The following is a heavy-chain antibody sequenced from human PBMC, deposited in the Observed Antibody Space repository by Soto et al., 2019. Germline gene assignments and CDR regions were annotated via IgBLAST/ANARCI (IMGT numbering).Heavy chain of an antibody. V-gene: IGHV1-69*01. Sequence: QVQLVQSGAEVKKPGSSVKVSCKASGGTFSSYAISWGRQAPGQGLEWMGGIIPIFGTATYAQKFQGRVTITADESTSTAYMGLSSLGSEDTAVYYGASSGSSSGYEHNWFDPWGQGTLVTVSS. D-gene: IGHD3-22*01. CDR3: ASSGSSSGYEHNWFDP. CDR2: IIPIFGTA. J-gene: IGHJ5*02. CDR1: GGTFSSYA.